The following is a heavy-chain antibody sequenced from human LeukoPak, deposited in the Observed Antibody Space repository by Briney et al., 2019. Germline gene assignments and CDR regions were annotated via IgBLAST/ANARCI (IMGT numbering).Heavy chain of an antibody. CDR3: ARGDYSGYDSAFDY. V-gene: IGHV1-8*01. Sequence: GASVKVSCKASGYTFTSYDINWVRQATGQGLEWMGWMNPNSGNTGYAQKFQGRVTMTRNTSISTAYMELSSLRSEDTAVYYCARGDYSGYDSAFDYWGQGTLVTVSS. CDR2: MNPNSGNT. J-gene: IGHJ4*02. CDR1: GYTFTSYD. D-gene: IGHD5-12*01.